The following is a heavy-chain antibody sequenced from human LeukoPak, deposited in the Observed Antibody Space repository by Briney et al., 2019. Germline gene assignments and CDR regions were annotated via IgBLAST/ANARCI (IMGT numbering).Heavy chain of an antibody. CDR2: IYYSGST. V-gene: IGHV4-30-4*08. CDR3: ARDASELELQAFDI. D-gene: IGHD1-7*01. J-gene: IGHJ3*02. CDR1: GGSISSGDYY. Sequence: SQTLSLTCTVSGGSISSGDYYWSWIRQPPGKGLEWIGYIYYSGSTYYNPSLKSRVTISVDTSKNQFSLKLSSVTAADTAVYYCARDASELELQAFDIWGQGTMVTVSS.